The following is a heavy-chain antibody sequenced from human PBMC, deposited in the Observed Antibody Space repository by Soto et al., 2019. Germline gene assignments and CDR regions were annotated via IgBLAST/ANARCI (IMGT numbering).Heavy chain of an antibody. CDR2: IGTAGDT. Sequence: EVQLVESGGGLVQPGGSLRLSCAASGFTFSSYDMHWVRQATGKGLEWVSAIGTAGDTYYPGSVKGRFTISRENAKNSLYLQMNSLRAGDTAVYYCARGAGITMVRGVNNPLDYWGQGTLVTVSS. V-gene: IGHV3-13*04. CDR3: ARGAGITMVRGVNNPLDY. D-gene: IGHD3-10*01. CDR1: GFTFSSYD. J-gene: IGHJ4*02.